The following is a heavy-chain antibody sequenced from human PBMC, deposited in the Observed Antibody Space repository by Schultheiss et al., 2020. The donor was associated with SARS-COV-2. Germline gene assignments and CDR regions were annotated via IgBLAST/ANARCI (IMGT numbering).Heavy chain of an antibody. CDR2: INHSGST. CDR3: ARGRVTSLGHNWFDP. J-gene: IGHJ5*02. D-gene: IGHD2-2*01. CDR1: GYSISSGYY. Sequence: SQTLSLTCAVSGYSISSGYYWSWIRQPPGKGLEWIGEINHSGSTNYNPSLKSRVTISVDTSKNQFSLKLSSVTAADTAVYYCARGRVTSLGHNWFDPWGQGTLVTVSS. V-gene: IGHV4-34*01.